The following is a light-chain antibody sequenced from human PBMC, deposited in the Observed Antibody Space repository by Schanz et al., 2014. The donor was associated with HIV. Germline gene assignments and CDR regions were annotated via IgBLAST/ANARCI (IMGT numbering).Light chain of an antibody. CDR1: SSNIGSNT. CDR3: QSFDSSLNGVL. J-gene: IGLJ3*02. CDR2: SNN. Sequence: QSVLTQPPSASGTPGQRVTISCSGSSSNIGSNTVNWYQQLPGTAPKLLIYSNNQRPSGVPDRFSGSKSGTSASLAISGLQDEDEADYFCQSFDSSLNGVLFGGGTKLTVL. V-gene: IGLV1-44*01.